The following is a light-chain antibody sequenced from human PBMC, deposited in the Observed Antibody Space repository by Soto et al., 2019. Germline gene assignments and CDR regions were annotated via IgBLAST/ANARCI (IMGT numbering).Light chain of an antibody. CDR2: GVS. Sequence: QSALTQPASVSGSPGQSITISCTGTITDIGAYNYVSWYQQHPGKAPKLLIYGVSSRPSGVSKRFSGSKSGNAAYLTISGLQADDEAEYYCSSYTSSITPYVFGTGTKLTVL. CDR1: ITDIGAYNY. V-gene: IGLV2-14*01. CDR3: SSYTSSITPYV. J-gene: IGLJ1*01.